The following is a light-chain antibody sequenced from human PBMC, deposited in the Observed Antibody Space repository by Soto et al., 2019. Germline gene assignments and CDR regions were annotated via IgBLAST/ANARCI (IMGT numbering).Light chain of an antibody. J-gene: IGKJ1*01. CDR3: QQYTSYPWT. Sequence: DIQMTQSPATLSASVGDRATITCRASQRIRNWLAWFQQKAGKAPKLLIYEASRLESGVPSRISGSGSGTEFTLTISSLQPDDFATYYCQQYTSYPWTFGQGTKVEIK. CDR2: EAS. CDR1: QRIRNW. V-gene: IGKV1-5*03.